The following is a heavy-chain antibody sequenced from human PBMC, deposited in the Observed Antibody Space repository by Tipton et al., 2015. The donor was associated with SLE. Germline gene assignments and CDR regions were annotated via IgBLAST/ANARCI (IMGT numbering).Heavy chain of an antibody. V-gene: IGHV3-48*03. CDR3: ARDRPYDSSGYYRNAFDI. Sequence: SLRLSCAASGFTFSSYEMKWVGPAPGKGLEWVSYISSSGSTIYYADSVKGRFTISRDNAKNSLYLQMNSLRAEDTAVYYCARDRPYDSSGYYRNAFDIWGQGTMVTVSS. D-gene: IGHD3-22*01. CDR1: GFTFSSYE. J-gene: IGHJ3*02. CDR2: ISSSGSTI.